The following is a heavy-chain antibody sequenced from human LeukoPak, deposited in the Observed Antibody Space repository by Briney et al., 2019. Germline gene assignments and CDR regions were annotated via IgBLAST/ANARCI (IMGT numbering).Heavy chain of an antibody. CDR3: ANRLVTALDY. CDR1: VFTSSSYW. J-gene: IGHJ4*02. Sequence: GGSLRLSCAASVFTSSSYWMHWVRQAPGKGLVWVSEINEDGSNTRYADSMKGRFTISRDNARNTLYLQMNSLGAEDTAVYYCANRLVTALDYWGQGTLVTVSS. CDR2: INEDGSNT. D-gene: IGHD4-23*01. V-gene: IGHV3-74*01.